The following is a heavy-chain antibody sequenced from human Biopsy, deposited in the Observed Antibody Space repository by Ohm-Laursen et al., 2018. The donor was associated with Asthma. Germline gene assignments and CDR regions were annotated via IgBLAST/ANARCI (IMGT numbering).Heavy chain of an antibody. V-gene: IGHV1-18*01. CDR2: ISVYNGNT. D-gene: IGHD3-10*01. CDR3: ARAVDYSHYYGIDV. CDR1: GYTFNSAG. J-gene: IGHJ6*02. Sequence: GASVKVPCKTSGYTFNSAGITWVRQAPGQGLEWMGWISVYNGNTKVAQKLQDRVTMITDTSTSTAYMELRSLRSDDTAVYFCARAVDYSHYYGIDVWGQGTTVTVSS.